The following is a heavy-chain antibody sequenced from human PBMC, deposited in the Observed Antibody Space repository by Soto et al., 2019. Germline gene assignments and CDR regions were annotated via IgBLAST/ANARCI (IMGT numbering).Heavy chain of an antibody. CDR3: ARGGDVWSGSPPYYYYGMDV. D-gene: IGHD3-3*01. V-gene: IGHV3-30-3*01. J-gene: IGHJ6*02. Sequence: QVQLVESGGGVVQPGRSLRLSCAASGFTFSSYAMHWVRQAPGKGLEWVAVISYDGSNKYYADSVKGRFTISRDNSKNTLDLQMNSLRAEDAAVYYCARGGDVWSGSPPYYYYGMDVWGQGTTVTVSS. CDR1: GFTFSSYA. CDR2: ISYDGSNK.